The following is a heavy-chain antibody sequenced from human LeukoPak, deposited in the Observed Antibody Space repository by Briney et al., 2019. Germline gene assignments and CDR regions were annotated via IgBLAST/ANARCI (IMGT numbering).Heavy chain of an antibody. V-gene: IGHV3-23*01. CDR2: ISGSGGST. J-gene: IGHJ4*02. D-gene: IGHD1-26*01. CDR1: GFTFSSYG. Sequence: GGTLRLSCAASGFTFSSYGMSWVRQAPGKGLEWVSAISGSGGSTYYADSVKGRFTISRDNSKNTLYLQMNSLRAEDTAVYYCAKEGRIVGAPTRPYWGQGTLVTVSS. CDR3: AKEGRIVGAPTRPY.